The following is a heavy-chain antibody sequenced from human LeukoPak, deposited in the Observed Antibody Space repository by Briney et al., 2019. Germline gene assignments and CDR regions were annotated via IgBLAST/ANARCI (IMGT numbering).Heavy chain of an antibody. D-gene: IGHD3-10*01. CDR2: IYYTGST. V-gene: IGHV4-59*01. Sequence: PSETLSLTCTLSGGSISTYYWSWVRQPPGKGLEWIGYIYYTGSTDYNPSLKSRVTMSVDTSKNQFSLKLSSVTAADTAVYSCARGSVRGEFDPWGQGNLVTVSS. J-gene: IGHJ5*02. CDR3: ARGSVRGEFDP. CDR1: GGSISTYY.